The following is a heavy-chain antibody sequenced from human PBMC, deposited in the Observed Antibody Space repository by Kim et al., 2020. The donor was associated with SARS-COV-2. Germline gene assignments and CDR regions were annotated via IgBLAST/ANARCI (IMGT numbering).Heavy chain of an antibody. Sequence: KYGQKVQDRVIITADTSTNTAYMELWSLRSDDTAMYYCAREAYGDVSFDYWGQGTLVTVSS. V-gene: IGHV1-18*01. J-gene: IGHJ4*02. D-gene: IGHD4-17*01. CDR3: AREAYGDVSFDY.